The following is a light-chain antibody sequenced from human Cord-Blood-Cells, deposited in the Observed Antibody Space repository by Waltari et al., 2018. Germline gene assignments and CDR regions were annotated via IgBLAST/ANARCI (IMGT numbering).Light chain of an antibody. J-gene: IGKJ2*01. CDR3: QQYYSTPYT. V-gene: IGKV4-1*01. Sequence: DIVMTQSRDSLAVSLGERATINSKSSQSVLYSSNNKNYLAWYQQKPGQPPKLLIYWASTRESGVPDRFSGSGSGTDFTLTISSLQAEDVAVYYCQQYYSTPYTFGQGTKLEIK. CDR1: QSVLYSSNNKNY. CDR2: WAS.